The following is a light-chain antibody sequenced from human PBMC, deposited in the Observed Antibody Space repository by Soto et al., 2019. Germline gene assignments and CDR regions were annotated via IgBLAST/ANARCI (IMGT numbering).Light chain of an antibody. CDR2: AAS. V-gene: IGKV1-39*01. Sequence: DIQLTQAPSSLSAFVVDRVTFTCRASQTIASYLNWYQHKPGKAPKLLIYAASSLQSGVPSRFSGSKSGTEFTLTISSLQPDDFATYYCQQYNSYSTFGQGTKVDIK. J-gene: IGKJ1*01. CDR3: QQYNSYST. CDR1: QTIASY.